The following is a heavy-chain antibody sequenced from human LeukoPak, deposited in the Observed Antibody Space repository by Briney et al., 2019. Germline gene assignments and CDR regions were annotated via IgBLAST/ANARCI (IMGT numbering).Heavy chain of an antibody. J-gene: IGHJ5*02. CDR3: TRGGYCGADNCYSGGDYFDP. D-gene: IGHD2-15*01. CDR2: IYSDGSRR. Sequence: GGSLRLSCAASGFNVSIYWMHWVRQAPGKGLVWVSRIYSDGSRRMYADSVKGRFTISRDNAKNTLYLQMNSLRAEDTATYFCTRGGYCGADNCYSGGDYFDPWGQGTLVTVSS. CDR1: GFNVSIYW. V-gene: IGHV3-74*03.